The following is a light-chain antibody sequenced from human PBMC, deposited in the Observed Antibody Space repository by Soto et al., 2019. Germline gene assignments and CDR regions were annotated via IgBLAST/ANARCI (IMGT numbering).Light chain of an antibody. CDR3: AAWDNSLSGFYV. Sequence: QSALTQPPSVSGTPGQRVTISCSGSNSNVGSSHVYWYQQVPGTAPKFLIYRNSQRPSGAPDRFSGSKSGTSASLATSGLRSEDEADYYCAAWDNSLSGFYVFGTGTKVTVL. V-gene: IGLV1-47*01. CDR2: RNS. J-gene: IGLJ1*01. CDR1: NSNVGSSH.